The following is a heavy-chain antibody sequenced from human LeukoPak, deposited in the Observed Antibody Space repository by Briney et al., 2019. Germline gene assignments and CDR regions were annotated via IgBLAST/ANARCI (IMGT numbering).Heavy chain of an antibody. CDR1: GGSISDYY. CDR3: TRDRRDGYNYVDY. V-gene: IGHV4-59*01. Sequence: SETLSLTCTVSGGSISDYYWSWIRQPPGKGLGWIGYISYSGSTDYNPSLKSRVTMSVDTSKNQFSLKLNSVTPADTAIYYCTRDRRDGYNYVDYWGQGTLVTVSS. CDR2: ISYSGST. J-gene: IGHJ4*02. D-gene: IGHD5-24*01.